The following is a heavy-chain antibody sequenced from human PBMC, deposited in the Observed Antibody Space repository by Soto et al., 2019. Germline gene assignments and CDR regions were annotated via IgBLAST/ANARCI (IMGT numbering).Heavy chain of an antibody. CDR2: THYSGDS. D-gene: IGHD3-22*01. V-gene: IGHV4-31*03. CDR1: SDAVSTNNYH. CDR3: AIYVNASSCYQGFNY. J-gene: IGHJ4*02. Sequence: TPTLNYTVISDAVSTNNYHWSWLTQPPGKGLDWIRYTHYSGDSYDNPSLTSRITMSMDVSKNQFSLNLRSVTAADTAIYSCAIYVNASSCYQGFNYCGRATLVT.